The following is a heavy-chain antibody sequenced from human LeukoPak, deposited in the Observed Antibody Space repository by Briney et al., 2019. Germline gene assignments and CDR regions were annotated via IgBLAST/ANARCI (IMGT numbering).Heavy chain of an antibody. CDR2: ISSSSTYI. D-gene: IGHD4-17*01. CDR1: GFTFSSYI. Sequence: GGSLRLSCAASGFTFSSYIMNWVRQAPGKGLEWVSSISSSSTYIYYADSVKGRFTISRDNSLYLQMNSLRPEDTAVYYCARGGYGDSVSDYWGQGTLVTVSS. CDR3: ARGGYGDSVSDY. J-gene: IGHJ4*02. V-gene: IGHV3-21*01.